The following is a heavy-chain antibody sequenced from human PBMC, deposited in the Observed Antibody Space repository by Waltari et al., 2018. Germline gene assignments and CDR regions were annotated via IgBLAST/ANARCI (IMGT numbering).Heavy chain of an antibody. CDR2: IYHSGST. CDR3: ARGGAGGSPPYLPFDP. V-gene: IGHV4-31*03. CDR1: GGSISSGGYY. D-gene: IGHD2-21*01. Sequence: QVQLQESGPGLVKPSQTLSLTCTVSGGSISSGGYYWSWIRQHPGKGLEWIGYIYHSGSTYYSPSLKSRVTISVDRSKNQFSLKLSSVTAADTAVYYCARGGAGGSPPYLPFDPWGQGTLVTVSS. J-gene: IGHJ5*02.